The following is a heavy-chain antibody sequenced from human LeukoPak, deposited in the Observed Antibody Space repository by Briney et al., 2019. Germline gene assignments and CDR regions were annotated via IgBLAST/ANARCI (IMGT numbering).Heavy chain of an antibody. J-gene: IGHJ6*03. CDR1: GYTFISYV. CDR2: MNPNSGNT. D-gene: IGHD6-13*01. V-gene: IGHV1-8*01. Sequence: ASVKVSCKASGYTFISYVINWVRQAPGQGLEWMGWMNPNSGNTDYAQKFQGRVTMTRNTSISTAYMELRSLRSEDTAVYYCARTASSWSSRYYYYMDVWGKGTTVTVSS. CDR3: ARTASSWSSRYYYYMDV.